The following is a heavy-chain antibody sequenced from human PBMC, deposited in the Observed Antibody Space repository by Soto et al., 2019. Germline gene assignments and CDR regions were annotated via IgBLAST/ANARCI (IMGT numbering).Heavy chain of an antibody. V-gene: IGHV4-39*01. Sequence: PSETLSLTCTVSGGSISSSSYYWGWIRQPPGKGLEWIGSIYYSGSTYYNPSLKSRVTISVDTSKNQFSLKLSSVTAADTAVYYCAKTEHSSIAAQGVYYGMDVWGQGTTVTVSS. D-gene: IGHD6-6*01. CDR1: GGSISSSSYY. CDR2: IYYSGST. J-gene: IGHJ6*02. CDR3: AKTEHSSIAAQGVYYGMDV.